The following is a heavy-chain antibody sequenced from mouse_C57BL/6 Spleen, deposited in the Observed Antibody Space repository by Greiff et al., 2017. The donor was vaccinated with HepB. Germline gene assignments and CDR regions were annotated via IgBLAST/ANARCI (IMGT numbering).Heavy chain of an antibody. CDR2: INPSSGYT. CDR3: ARFDLGPFDY. Sequence: VQLQQSGAELAKPGASVKLSCKASGYTFTSYWMHWVKQRPGQGLEWIGYINPSSGYTKYNQKFKDKATLTADKASSTAYLQLSSLTYEDAAVYYCARFDLGPFDYWGQGTTLTVSS. D-gene: IGHD4-1*01. J-gene: IGHJ2*01. CDR1: GYTFTSYW. V-gene: IGHV1-7*01.